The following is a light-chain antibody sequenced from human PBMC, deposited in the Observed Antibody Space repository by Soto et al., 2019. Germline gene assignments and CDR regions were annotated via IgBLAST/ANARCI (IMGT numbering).Light chain of an antibody. CDR3: HQRSSWPIT. V-gene: IGKV3-11*01. CDR2: DAF. CDR1: QSVSNY. J-gene: IGKJ5*01. Sequence: EVVLTQSTATLSLSPGERATLSCRASQSVSNYLAWYQEKPGQAPRLLIYDAFNRATGIPARFSGSGSGTDFTLTISSLEPEDFAVYYCHQRSSWPITFGQGTRLEIK.